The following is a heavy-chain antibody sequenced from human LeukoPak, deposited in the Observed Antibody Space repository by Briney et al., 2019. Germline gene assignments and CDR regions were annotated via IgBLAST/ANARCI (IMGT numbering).Heavy chain of an antibody. D-gene: IGHD6-13*01. CDR1: GFTFNNYG. Sequence: HPGGSLRLSCAASGFTFNNYGMHYVRQAPGKGLEWVAVISDDGRNKNYADSVKGRFTISRDSSNNTLYLKMNSLRAEDTGVYFCAKDRETTASGTFDFRGQGTLVTVSS. CDR3: AKDRETTASGTFDF. CDR2: ISDDGRNK. J-gene: IGHJ4*02. V-gene: IGHV3-30*18.